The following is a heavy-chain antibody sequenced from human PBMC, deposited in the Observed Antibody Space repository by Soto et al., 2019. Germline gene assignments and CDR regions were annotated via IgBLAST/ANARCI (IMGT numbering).Heavy chain of an antibody. J-gene: IGHJ6*02. CDR2: MNPNSGNT. Sequence: ASVKVSCKASGYTFTSYDINWVRQATGQGLEWMGWMNPNSGNTGYAQKFQGRVTMTRNTSISTAYMELSSLRSEDTAVYYCARGSLIGGTGYYYGMEVWGQGTTVTVS. D-gene: IGHD1-26*01. CDR3: ARGSLIGGTGYYYGMEV. CDR1: GYTFTSYD. V-gene: IGHV1-8*01.